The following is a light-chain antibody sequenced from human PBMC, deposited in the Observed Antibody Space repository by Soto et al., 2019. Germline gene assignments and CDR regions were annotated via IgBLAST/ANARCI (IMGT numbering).Light chain of an antibody. V-gene: IGKV3-11*01. J-gene: IGKJ5*01. CDR2: AAS. Sequence: EVVRMQSPATLSVSPGERATLSFSVSQSVSSYLAWHQQTRGQAQRLIIYAASNRATVIPAMFSGSGSGTVFPLTISILEPEDFAVYYWQQRSNWPPITFGQGTRLEIK. CDR3: QQRSNWPPIT. CDR1: QSVSSY.